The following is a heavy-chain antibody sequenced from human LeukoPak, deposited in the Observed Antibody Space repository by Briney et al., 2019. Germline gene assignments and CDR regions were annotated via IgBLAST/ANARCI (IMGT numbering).Heavy chain of an antibody. CDR3: ARGPTYYYDSSGYNIDY. CDR1: GGSINSYF. CDR2: IYYSGST. J-gene: IGHJ4*02. V-gene: IGHV4-59*08. D-gene: IGHD3-22*01. Sequence: NASETLSLTCTVSGGSINSYFWSWIRQPPGKGLEWLGYIYYSGSTNYNPSLKSRVTISVDTSKNQFSLKLNSVTAADTAVYYCARGPTYYYDSSGYNIDYWGQGTLVTVSS.